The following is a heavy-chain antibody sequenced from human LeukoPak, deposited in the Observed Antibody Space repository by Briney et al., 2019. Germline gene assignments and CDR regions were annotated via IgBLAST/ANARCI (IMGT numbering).Heavy chain of an antibody. D-gene: IGHD3-10*02. CDR3: ARLGRFVRVDYFDY. Sequence: GGSLRLSCAASGFTFSSYGMSWVRQAPGKGLEWVSAISGSGGSTYYADSVKGRFTISRDNAKNSLYLQMNSLRVEDTAVYYCARLGRFVRVDYFDYWGQGALVTVSS. J-gene: IGHJ4*02. CDR2: ISGSGGST. V-gene: IGHV3-23*01. CDR1: GFTFSSYG.